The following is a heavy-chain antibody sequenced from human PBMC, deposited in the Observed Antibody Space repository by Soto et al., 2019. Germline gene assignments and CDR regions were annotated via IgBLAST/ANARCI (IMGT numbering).Heavy chain of an antibody. CDR2: IHYSGST. V-gene: IGHV4-61*01. J-gene: IGHJ4*02. Sequence: SETLSLTCTASGGSVSSGNHYWSWIRQPPGKGLEWIGYIHYSGSTIYDPSLNSRVTMSIDKSKNQFSLKLSSVTAADTAVYYCARINWDSSHWYYFDYWGQGTLVTVSS. CDR1: GGSVSSGNHY. CDR3: ARINWDSSHWYYFDY. D-gene: IGHD6-13*01.